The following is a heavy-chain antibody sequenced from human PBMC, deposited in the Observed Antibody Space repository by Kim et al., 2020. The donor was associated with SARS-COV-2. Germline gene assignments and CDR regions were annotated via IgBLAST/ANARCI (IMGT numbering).Heavy chain of an antibody. V-gene: IGHV1-2*06. CDR2: ISPSSGGT. J-gene: IGHJ4*02. CDR1: GYIFTDYN. CDR3: ARVGDRGSGWSFLDH. D-gene: IGHD6-19*01. Sequence: ASVKVSCQASGYIFTDYNIHWVRQAPGQGLEWVGRISPSSGGTKYAQTFQGRVTVTRDTSITTAYVELSGLRSDDTALYYCARVGDRGSGWSFLDHWGQGTLVTVSS.